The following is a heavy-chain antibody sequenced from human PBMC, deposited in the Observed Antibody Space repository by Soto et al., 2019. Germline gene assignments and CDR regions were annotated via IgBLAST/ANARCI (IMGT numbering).Heavy chain of an antibody. CDR3: ARQIYDSDTGPNFQYYFDS. J-gene: IGHJ4*02. D-gene: IGHD3-22*01. Sequence: GDSLKISCKGSGYSFAGYWITWVRQKPGKGLEWMGRIDPSDSQTYYSPTFRGHVTISATKSITTVFLQWSSLRASDTAMYYCARQIYDSDTGPNFQYYFDSWGQGTPVTVSS. CDR1: GYSFAGYW. CDR2: IDPSDSQT. V-gene: IGHV5-10-1*01.